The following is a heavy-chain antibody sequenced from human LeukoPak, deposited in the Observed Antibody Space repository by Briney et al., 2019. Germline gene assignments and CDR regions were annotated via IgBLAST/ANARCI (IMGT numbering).Heavy chain of an antibody. CDR1: GFTFSSYW. V-gene: IGHV3-7*01. CDR3: ARLGARQDLVY. CDR2: RKQDGGEK. Sequence: GGSLRLSCTVSGFTFSSYWMSWVRQAPGQGMGWVANRKQDGGEKYYVDSVKGRFSISRDNAKNSRYLQMNSLRAEDTGVYYCARLGARQDLVYWGQGTLVTVSS. J-gene: IGHJ4*02. D-gene: IGHD4/OR15-4a*01.